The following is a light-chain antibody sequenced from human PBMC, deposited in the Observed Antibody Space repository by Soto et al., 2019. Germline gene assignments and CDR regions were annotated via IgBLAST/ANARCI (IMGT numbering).Light chain of an antibody. CDR1: QSVRSSY. V-gene: IGKV3-20*01. CDR2: GAS. Sequence: ETMTTQSPATLSVSSEERATLSCRSSQSVRSSYLAWYQQKPGQAPRLLIYGASSRATGIPDRFSGSGSGTDFTLTISRLEPEDFAVYYCQQYGSSPITFGQGRLLEV. CDR3: QQYGSSPIT. J-gene: IGKJ5*01.